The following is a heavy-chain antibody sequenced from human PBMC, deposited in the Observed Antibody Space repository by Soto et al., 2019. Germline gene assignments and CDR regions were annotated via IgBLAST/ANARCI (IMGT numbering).Heavy chain of an antibody. V-gene: IGHV2-5*01. D-gene: IGHD3-22*01. CDR3: AHRKSDWYYYDSSGYYFDY. Sequence: QITLKESGPTLVKPTQPLTLTCTFSGFSLSTSGVGVGWIRQPPGKALEWLALIYWNDDKRYSPSLKSRLTITKDTSKNQVVLTMTNMDPVDTATYYCAHRKSDWYYYDSSGYYFDYWGQGTLVTVSS. J-gene: IGHJ4*02. CDR2: IYWNDDK. CDR1: GFSLSTSGVG.